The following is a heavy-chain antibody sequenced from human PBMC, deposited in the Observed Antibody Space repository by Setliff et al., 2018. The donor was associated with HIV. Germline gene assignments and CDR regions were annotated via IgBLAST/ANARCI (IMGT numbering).Heavy chain of an antibody. D-gene: IGHD3-10*01. Sequence: SETLSLTCTLYGGSLTNYYWTWIRQSPGKGLEWIGSIYYTEITNYNPSLKSRVTISVDTSKNQFSLKLSSVTAADTAVYYCARGTRIYYGSGKLYYYGMDVWGQGTTVTVSS. V-gene: IGHV4-59*01. CDR1: GGSLTNYY. CDR2: IYYTEIT. J-gene: IGHJ6*02. CDR3: ARGTRIYYGSGKLYYYGMDV.